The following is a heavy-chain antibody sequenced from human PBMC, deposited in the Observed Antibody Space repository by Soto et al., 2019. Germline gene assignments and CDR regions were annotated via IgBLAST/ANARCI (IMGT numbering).Heavy chain of an antibody. Sequence: TSETLSLTCTVSGGSISSYYWSWIRQPPGKGLEWIGYIYYSGSTNYNPSLKSRVTISVDTSKNQFSLKLSSVTAADTAVYYCARLREDPSYYYYYMDVWRKGTTVTVSS. CDR1: GGSISSYY. CDR2: IYYSGST. J-gene: IGHJ6*03. CDR3: ARLREDPSYYYYYMDV. V-gene: IGHV4-59*08. D-gene: IGHD1-26*01.